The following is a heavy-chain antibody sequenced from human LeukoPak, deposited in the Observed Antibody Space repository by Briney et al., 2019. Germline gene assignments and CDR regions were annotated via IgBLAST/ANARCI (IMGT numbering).Heavy chain of an antibody. V-gene: IGHV3-33*01. CDR1: GFTFSSYG. CDR2: IWYDGSNT. D-gene: IGHD4-11*01. CDR3: ATLLQGDGMDV. Sequence: GGSLRLSCAASGFTFSSYGMHWVRQAPGKGLEWVAVIWYDGSNTYYADSVKGRFTISGDNSKNTLYLQMNSLRAEDTAIYYCATLLQGDGMDVWGKGTTVTVSS. J-gene: IGHJ6*04.